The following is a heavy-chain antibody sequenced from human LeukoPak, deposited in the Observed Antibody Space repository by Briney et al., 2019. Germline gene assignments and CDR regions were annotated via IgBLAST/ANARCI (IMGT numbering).Heavy chain of an antibody. J-gene: IGHJ5*02. Sequence: PSEALSLTCTVSGGSINTDTYYWGWIRQSPGTGLEWIASIYYSGTTRYNPALKRRVTISIDTTKNQFSLKVRSVTAADTAVYYCARHRRASIDFDPWGQGTLVTVSS. CDR1: GGSINTDTYY. CDR3: ARHRRASIDFDP. V-gene: IGHV4-39*01. CDR2: IYYSGTT. D-gene: IGHD2-2*02.